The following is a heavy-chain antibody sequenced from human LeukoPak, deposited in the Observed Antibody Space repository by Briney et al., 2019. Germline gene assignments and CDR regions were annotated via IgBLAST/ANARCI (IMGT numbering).Heavy chain of an antibody. CDR2: IYYSGST. CDR1: GGSISSYY. V-gene: IGHV4-59*12. D-gene: IGHD2-2*01. J-gene: IGHJ5*02. CDR3: ARRPRYCSSTSCYAGRNWFDP. Sequence: SETLSLTCTVSGGSISSYYWSWIRQPPGKGLEWIGYIYYSGSTNYNPSLKSRVTISVDTSKNQFSLKLSSVTAADTAVYYCARRPRYCSSTSCYAGRNWFDPWGQGTLVTVSS.